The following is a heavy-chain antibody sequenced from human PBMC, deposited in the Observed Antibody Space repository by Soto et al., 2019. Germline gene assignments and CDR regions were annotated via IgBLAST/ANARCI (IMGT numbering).Heavy chain of an antibody. J-gene: IGHJ3*02. CDR2: IYPGDSDT. D-gene: IGHD3-22*01. V-gene: IGHV5-51*01. Sequence: GESLKLSCKGSGYSFTSYWIGWVRQMPGKGLEWMGIIYPGDSDTRYSPSFQGQVTISADKSISTAYLQWSSLKASDTAMYYCARHITMIVVAGAFDIWGKGTRV. CDR1: GYSFTSYW. CDR3: ARHITMIVVAGAFDI.